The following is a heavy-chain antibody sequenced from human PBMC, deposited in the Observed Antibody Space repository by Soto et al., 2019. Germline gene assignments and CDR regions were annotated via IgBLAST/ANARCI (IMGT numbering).Heavy chain of an antibody. D-gene: IGHD6-6*01. Sequence: QVQLVESGGGVVQPGRSLRLSCAASGFTFSSYAMHWVRQAPGKGLDCVAVISYDGSNKYYADSVKGRFTISRDNSKNTLYLQMNRLRGEDTAVYYCAYRRSYLGLCSWNGMDVWGQGTTVTVSS. CDR3: AYRRSYLGLCSWNGMDV. CDR1: GFTFSSYA. J-gene: IGHJ6*02. CDR2: ISYDGSNK. V-gene: IGHV3-30-3*01.